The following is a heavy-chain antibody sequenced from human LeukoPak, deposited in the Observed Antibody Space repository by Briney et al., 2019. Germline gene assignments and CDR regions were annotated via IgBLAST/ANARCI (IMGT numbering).Heavy chain of an antibody. J-gene: IGHJ6*03. CDR1: GYSISSGYY. D-gene: IGHD4-23*01. Sequence: SETLSLTCSVAGYSISSGYYWGWIRQPPGKGLEWIGSISHSGSTYYNPSLKSRVTISVDTSKNHFSLKLSSVTAADTAVYYCARHKATVADYYYYYMDVWGKGTTVTISS. V-gene: IGHV4-38-2*02. CDR3: ARHKATVADYYYYYMDV. CDR2: ISHSGST.